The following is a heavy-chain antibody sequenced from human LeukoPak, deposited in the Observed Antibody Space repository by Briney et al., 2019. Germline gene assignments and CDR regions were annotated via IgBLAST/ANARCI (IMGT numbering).Heavy chain of an antibody. Sequence: SETLSLTCTVSGXSISSYYWSWIRQPAGKGLEWIGRIYTSGSTNYNPSLKSRVTMSVDTSKNQFSLKLSSVTVADTAVYYCARVVYYDSSGYYISYFDYWGQGTLVTVSS. CDR1: GXSISSYY. CDR2: IYTSGST. J-gene: IGHJ4*02. CDR3: ARVVYYDSSGYYISYFDY. V-gene: IGHV4-4*07. D-gene: IGHD3-22*01.